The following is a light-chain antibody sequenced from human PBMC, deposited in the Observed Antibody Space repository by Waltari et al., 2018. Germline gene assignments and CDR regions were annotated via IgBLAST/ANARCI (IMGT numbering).Light chain of an antibody. J-gene: IGLJ3*02. CDR1: SPNIGAGSG. CDR3: LSYDNRLTGWV. CDR2: ANN. Sequence: QSVLSQPPSVSGAPVQRVTISCAGSSPNIGAGSGVHWYQHLPGTAPKPLIYANNNRPSGVPARLAGSKSGTSASLAITGLQAEDEADDYCLSYDNRLTGWVFGGGTKVTVL. V-gene: IGLV1-40*01.